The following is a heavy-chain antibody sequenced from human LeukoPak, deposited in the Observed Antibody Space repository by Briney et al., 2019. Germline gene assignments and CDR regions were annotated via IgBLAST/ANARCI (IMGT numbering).Heavy chain of an antibody. J-gene: IGHJ6*01. CDR3: AKGLGILYYYGMDV. CDR1: GFTFDDYA. D-gene: IGHD2-21*01. Sequence: GRSLRLSCAASGFTFDDYAMHWVRQAPGKGLEWVSGISWNSGNIVYADSVKGRFTISRDNAKNSLYMQMNSLRAEDTALYYCAKGLGILYYYGMDVWGQGPTVTVSS. V-gene: IGHV3-9*01. CDR2: ISWNSGNI.